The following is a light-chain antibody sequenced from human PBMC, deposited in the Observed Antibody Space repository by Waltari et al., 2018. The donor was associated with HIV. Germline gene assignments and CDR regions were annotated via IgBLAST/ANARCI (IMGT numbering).Light chain of an antibody. J-gene: IGKJ3*01. CDR2: DAS. CDR3: QQRSNWPPIFT. CDR1: QSVSSY. Sequence: EIVLTQSPATLSLSPGERATPSCRDSQSVSSYLAWYQQKPCQAPRLLIYDASNRATGIPARFSVSGSGTDFTLTISSLEPEDFAVYYCQQRSNWPPIFTFGPGTKVDIK. V-gene: IGKV3-11*01.